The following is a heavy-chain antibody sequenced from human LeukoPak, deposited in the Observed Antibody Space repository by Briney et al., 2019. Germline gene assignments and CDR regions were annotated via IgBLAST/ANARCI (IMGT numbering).Heavy chain of an antibody. CDR1: SGSISGYY. CDR3: ARVVVFGVVSSDYYYYYMDV. V-gene: IGHV4-4*07. Sequence: PSETLSLTCTVSSGSISGYYWSWIRQPAGKGLEWIGRIYTSGSTNYNPSLKSRVTMSVDTSKNQFSLKLSSVTAADTAVHYCARVVVFGVVSSDYYYYYMDVWGKGTTVTVSS. D-gene: IGHD3-3*01. J-gene: IGHJ6*03. CDR2: IYTSGST.